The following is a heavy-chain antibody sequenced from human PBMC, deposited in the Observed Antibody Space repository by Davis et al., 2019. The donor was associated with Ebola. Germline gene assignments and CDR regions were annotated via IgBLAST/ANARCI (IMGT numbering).Heavy chain of an antibody. CDR1: AFTFSNYA. V-gene: IGHV3-48*02. CDR2: ISSSGSTI. CDR3: ARDSATYYYDSGSYMAKYYFDY. Sequence: GESLKISCAASAFTFSNYAMNWVRQAPGKGLEWVSYISSSGSTIYYADSVKGRFTISRDNAKNSLYLQMNSLRDEDTAVYYCARDSATYYYDSGSYMAKYYFDYWGQGTLVTVSS. J-gene: IGHJ4*02. D-gene: IGHD3-10*01.